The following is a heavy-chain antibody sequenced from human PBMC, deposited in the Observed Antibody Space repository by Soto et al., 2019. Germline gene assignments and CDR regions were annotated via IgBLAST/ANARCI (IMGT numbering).Heavy chain of an antibody. V-gene: IGHV4-30-2*01. Sequence: SETLSLTCAVSGGSISSGGYSWSWIRQPPGKGLEWIGYIYHSGSTYYNPSLKSRVTISVDRSKNQFSLKLSSVTAADTAVYFCAGSEYYYDSSGYYSLAFDIWGQGTMVTVS. J-gene: IGHJ3*02. CDR3: AGSEYYYDSSGYYSLAFDI. CDR2: IYHSGST. CDR1: GGSISSGGYS. D-gene: IGHD3-22*01.